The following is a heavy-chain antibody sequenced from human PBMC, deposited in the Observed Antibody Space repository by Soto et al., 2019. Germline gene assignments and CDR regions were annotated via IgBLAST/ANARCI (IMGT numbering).Heavy chain of an antibody. Sequence: ESGGGLVQPGRSLRLSCAASGFTFDDYAMHWVRQAPGKGLEWVSGISWNSGSIGYADSVKGRFTISRDNAKNSLYLQMNSLRAEDTALYYCAKDRGGVITTYFQHWGQGTLVTVSS. CDR2: ISWNSGSI. CDR1: GFTFDDYA. V-gene: IGHV3-9*01. J-gene: IGHJ1*01. D-gene: IGHD3-10*01. CDR3: AKDRGGVITTYFQH.